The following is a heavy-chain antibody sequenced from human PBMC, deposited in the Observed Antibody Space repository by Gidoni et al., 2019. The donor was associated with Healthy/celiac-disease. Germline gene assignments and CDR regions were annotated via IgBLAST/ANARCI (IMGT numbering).Heavy chain of an antibody. CDR3: AKGGAVAFGHHYYYRDV. V-gene: IGHV3-23*04. CDR2: ISGSVGST. CDR1: GFTFSSYA. D-gene: IGHD6-19*01. Sequence: EVQLVESGGGLVQPGGSLRLSCAASGFTFSSYAMSWVRQAPGKGLEWVSAISGSVGSTYDEDSVKGRFTIARDNAKNTRDLQMNSRRAEDTAVDYCAKGGAVAFGHHYYYRDVGGKGTTVTVSS. J-gene: IGHJ6*03.